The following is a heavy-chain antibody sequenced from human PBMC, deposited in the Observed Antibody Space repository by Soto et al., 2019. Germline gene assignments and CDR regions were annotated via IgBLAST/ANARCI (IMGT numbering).Heavy chain of an antibody. J-gene: IGHJ4*02. CDR3: ARGYCSGGRCFSKIYDS. Sequence: TSETLSLTCTVSGGSLGSYCWSWIRQPPGKGLEWIGYIYYSGSTNYYPSLKSRVTISADPSKNQFSLNLNSVTAADTAIYYCARGYCSGGRCFSKIYDSWGQGTLVTVSS. V-gene: IGHV4-59*01. CDR2: IYYSGST. D-gene: IGHD2-15*01. CDR1: GGSLGSYC.